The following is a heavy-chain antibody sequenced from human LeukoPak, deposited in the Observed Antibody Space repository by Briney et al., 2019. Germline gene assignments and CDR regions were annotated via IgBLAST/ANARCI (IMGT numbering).Heavy chain of an antibody. V-gene: IGHV3-23*01. CDR1: GFTFSTSG. CDR2: NSGNGGNT. J-gene: IGHJ4*01. D-gene: IGHD2-15*01. CDR3: AKGGYCSGGTCHSFSSIDY. Sequence: PGGSLRLSCAASGFTFSTSGMHWVRQAPGKGLEWVSGNSGNGGNTYYANSVRGRFTISRDNSKNTLYLQMDNPRAEDTAIYYCAKGGYCSGGTCHSFSSIDYWGQGTLVTVSS.